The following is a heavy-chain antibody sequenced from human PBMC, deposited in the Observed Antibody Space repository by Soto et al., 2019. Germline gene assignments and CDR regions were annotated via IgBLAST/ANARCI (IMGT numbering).Heavy chain of an antibody. CDR2: ISAYNGNT. CDR3: ASYTIAVAGTTYYYYGMDV. CDR1: GYTFTSYG. D-gene: IGHD6-19*01. Sequence: SVKVSCKASGYTFTSYGISWVRQAPGQGLEWMGWISAYNGNTNYAQKLQGRVTMTTDTSTSTAYMELRSLRSDDTAVYYCASYTIAVAGTTYYYYGMDVWGQGTTVTVSS. J-gene: IGHJ6*02. V-gene: IGHV1-18*04.